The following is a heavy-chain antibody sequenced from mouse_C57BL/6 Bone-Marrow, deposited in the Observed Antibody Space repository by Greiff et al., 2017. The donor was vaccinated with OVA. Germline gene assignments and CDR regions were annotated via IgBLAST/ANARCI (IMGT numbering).Heavy chain of an antibody. J-gene: IGHJ1*03. D-gene: IGHD1-1*01. CDR1: GFNIKDYY. CDR2: IDPEDGET. CDR3: VPRGGSSSWYFDV. V-gene: IGHV14-2*01. Sequence: VQLQQSGAELVKPGASVKLSCTASGFNIKDYYMHWVKQRTEQGLEWIGRIDPEDGETKYAPKFQGKATITADTSSNPAYLQLSSLTSEDTAVYYCVPRGGSSSWYFDVWGTGTTVTVAS.